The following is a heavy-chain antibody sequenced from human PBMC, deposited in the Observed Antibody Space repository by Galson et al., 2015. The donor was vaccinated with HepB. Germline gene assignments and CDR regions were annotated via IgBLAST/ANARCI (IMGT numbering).Heavy chain of an antibody. Sequence: LRLSCAASGFAFDTHAMSWVRQAPGRGLEWISGISGNGDSTFYADSVKGRFTVSSDNSNNMLYLQMNSLRAEDAGLYFCAKGYGLFDSWGQGILVTVSS. CDR2: ISGNGDST. CDR3: AKGYGLFDS. D-gene: IGHD5-18*01. V-gene: IGHV3-23*01. CDR1: GFAFDTHA. J-gene: IGHJ5*01.